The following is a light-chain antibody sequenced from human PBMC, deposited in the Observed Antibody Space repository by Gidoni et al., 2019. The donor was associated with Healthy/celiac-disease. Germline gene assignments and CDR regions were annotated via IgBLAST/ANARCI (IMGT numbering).Light chain of an antibody. V-gene: IGKV3-20*01. CDR2: GAS. Sequence: EIVLTQSPGTLSLSPGDRATLSCRASQSVSSSYLAWYQQKPGPATRLHIYGASSMATCIPDKFSGSGSGTDFTLTISRLEPKDFAVYYCQQYGSSPTFGGGTKVEIK. CDR1: QSVSSSY. CDR3: QQYGSSPT. J-gene: IGKJ4*01.